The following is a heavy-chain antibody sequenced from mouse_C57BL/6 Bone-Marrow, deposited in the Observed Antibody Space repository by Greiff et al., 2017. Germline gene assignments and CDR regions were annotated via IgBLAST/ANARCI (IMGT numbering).Heavy chain of an antibody. Sequence: VQLQQSGAELVKPGASVKISCKASGYAFSSYWMNWVKQRPGKGLEWIGQIYPGDGDTNYNGKFKGKATLTADKSSSTAYMQLSSLTSEDSAVYFCARPPSYYYGSSPYFDDWGQGTTLTVSS. CDR1: GYAFSSYW. V-gene: IGHV1-80*01. CDR2: IYPGDGDT. D-gene: IGHD1-1*01. CDR3: ARPPSYYYGSSPYFDD. J-gene: IGHJ2*01.